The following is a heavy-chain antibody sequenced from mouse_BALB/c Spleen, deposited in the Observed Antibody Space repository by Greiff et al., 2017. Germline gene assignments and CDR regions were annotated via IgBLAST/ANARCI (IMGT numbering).Heavy chain of an antibody. CDR1: GYTFTSYW. CDR2: IYPSDSYT. D-gene: IGHD3-2*01. Sequence: QVQLQQPGAELVRPGASVKLSCKASGYTFTSYWINWVKQRPGQGLEWIGNIYPSDSYTNYNQKFKDKATLTVDKSSSTAYMQLSSPTSEDSAVYYCTRLDSSAYLYYAMDYWGQGTSVTVSS. V-gene: IGHV1-69*02. J-gene: IGHJ4*01. CDR3: TRLDSSAYLYYAMDY.